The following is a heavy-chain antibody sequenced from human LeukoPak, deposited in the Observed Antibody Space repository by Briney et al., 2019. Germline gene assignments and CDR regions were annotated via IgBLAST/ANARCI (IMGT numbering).Heavy chain of an antibody. D-gene: IGHD3-10*01. CDR2: IYYSGST. CDR1: GGSIRSVTYY. Sequence: SQTLSLTCTVTGGSIRSVTYYWGWIRQHPGKGLEWVGLIYYSGSTYYNPSLKSRITILQDTSENQFSLKLTSVTAADPAVYYCARWRFDGGDHVFDYWGQGTLVTVSS. V-gene: IGHV4-31*03. CDR3: ARWRFDGGDHVFDY. J-gene: IGHJ4*02.